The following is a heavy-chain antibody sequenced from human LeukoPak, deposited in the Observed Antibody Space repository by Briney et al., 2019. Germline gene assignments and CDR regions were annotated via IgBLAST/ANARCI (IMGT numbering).Heavy chain of an antibody. CDR1: GGSFSGYY. CDR2: INHSGST. J-gene: IGHJ4*02. D-gene: IGHD1-26*01. CDR3: ARHNGGGVESYVAPGPPDYFDY. Sequence: SETLSLTCAVYGGSFSGYYWSWTRQPPGKGLEWIGEINHSGSTNYNPSLKSRVTISVDTSKNQFSLKLSSVTAADTAVYYCARHNGGGVESYVAPGPPDYFDYWGQGTLVTVSS. V-gene: IGHV4-34*01.